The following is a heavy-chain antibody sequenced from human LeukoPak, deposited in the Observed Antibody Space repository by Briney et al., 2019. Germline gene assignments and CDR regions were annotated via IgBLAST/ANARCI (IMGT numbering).Heavy chain of an antibody. D-gene: IGHD3-22*01. Sequence: GGSLRLSCAASGFTFSSYAVSWVRQAPGKGLEWVSAISGSGGSTYYADSVKGRFTISRDNSKNTLYLQMNSLRAEDTAVYYCAKDEGSSGYYYWGQGTLVTVSS. CDR1: GFTFSSYA. J-gene: IGHJ4*02. CDR2: ISGSGGST. CDR3: AKDEGSSGYYY. V-gene: IGHV3-23*01.